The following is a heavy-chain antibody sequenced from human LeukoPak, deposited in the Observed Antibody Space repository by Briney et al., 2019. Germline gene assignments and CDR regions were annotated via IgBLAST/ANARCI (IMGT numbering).Heavy chain of an antibody. CDR2: ISWSSGSI. D-gene: IGHD6-13*01. CDR3: AKDRRGSITAVGSALDY. V-gene: IGHV3-9*01. CDR1: GFTFSSYA. Sequence: PGGSLRLSCAASGFTFSSYAMSWVRQAPGKGLEWVSGISWSSGSIGYADSLKGRFTISRDNGKNSLYLQMNSLRAEDTALYYCAKDRRGSITAVGSALDYWGQGTLVTVSS. J-gene: IGHJ4*02.